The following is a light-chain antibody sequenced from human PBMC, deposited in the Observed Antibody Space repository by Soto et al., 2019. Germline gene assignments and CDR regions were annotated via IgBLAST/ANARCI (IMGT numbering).Light chain of an antibody. J-gene: IGKJ1*01. CDR1: QSSSGW. CDR3: QQYNIDWT. Sequence: DIQMTQSPSTLSASVGDRVTITCRASQSSSGWLAWYQQKSGKAPKLLIYKSSYLESGVTSRFTGGGSGTEFTLTISSLQPDDFATYCCQQYNIDWTFGQGTKVEIK. V-gene: IGKV1-5*03. CDR2: KSS.